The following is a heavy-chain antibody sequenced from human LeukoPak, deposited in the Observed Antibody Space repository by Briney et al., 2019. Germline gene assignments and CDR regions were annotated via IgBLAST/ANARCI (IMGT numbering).Heavy chain of an antibody. CDR1: GFTFSSYS. CDR3: ASPGRGSYYWVY. Sequence: GRSLRLSCAASGFTFSSYSMNWVRQAPGKGLEWVSSISSSSSYIYYADSVKGRFTISRDNAKNSLYLQMNSLRAEDTAVYYCASPGRGSYYWVYWGQGTLVTVSS. CDR2: ISSSSSYI. D-gene: IGHD1-26*01. J-gene: IGHJ4*02. V-gene: IGHV3-21*01.